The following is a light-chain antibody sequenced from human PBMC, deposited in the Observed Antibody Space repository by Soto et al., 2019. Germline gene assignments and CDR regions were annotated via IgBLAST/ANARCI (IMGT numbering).Light chain of an antibody. J-gene: IGKJ4*01. CDR2: RAS. V-gene: IGKV1-5*03. CDR1: QSLSDW. Sequence: DIQLTQSPSTLSASVGDRVTITCRASQSLSDWLAWYQQIPGTAPKLLIYRASSLEAGVPSRFSGSGSGTEFTLTISSPQPDDFATYYCQQYDTYPLTFGGGTKVEIK. CDR3: QQYDTYPLT.